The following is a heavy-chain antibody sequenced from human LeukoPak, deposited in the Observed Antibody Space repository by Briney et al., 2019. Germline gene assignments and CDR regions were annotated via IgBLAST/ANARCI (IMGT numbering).Heavy chain of an antibody. Sequence: GGSLRLSCAASGFTFSGYWMHWVRQAPGKGLVWVSRTKSDGSSTSYADSVKGRFTISRDNARNTLYLQMNSLRVEDTAVYYCAKSDWFDPWGQGTLVTVSS. V-gene: IGHV3-74*01. CDR3: AKSDWFDP. CDR2: TKSDGSST. J-gene: IGHJ5*02. CDR1: GFTFSGYW.